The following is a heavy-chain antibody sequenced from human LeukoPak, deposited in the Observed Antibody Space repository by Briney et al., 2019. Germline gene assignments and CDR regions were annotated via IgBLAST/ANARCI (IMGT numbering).Heavy chain of an antibody. CDR3: AKDLGTYYYVPGGY. D-gene: IGHD3-10*02. CDR2: ISYDGSNK. Sequence: PGRSLRLSCAASGFTSSSYGMHWVRQAPGKGLEWVAVISYDGSNKYYADSVKGRFTISRDNSKNTLYLQMNSLRAEDTAVYYCAKDLGTYYYVPGGYWGQGTLVTVSS. CDR1: GFTSSSYG. J-gene: IGHJ4*02. V-gene: IGHV3-30*18.